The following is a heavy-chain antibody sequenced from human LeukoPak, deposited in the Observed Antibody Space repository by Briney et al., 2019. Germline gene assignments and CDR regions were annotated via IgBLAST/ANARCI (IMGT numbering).Heavy chain of an antibody. CDR3: AKDVEMATMGYYFDY. Sequence: GGSLRLSCAASGFTFSSYSMNWVRQAPGKGLEWVSSISSSSSYIYYADSVKGRFTISRDNSKNTLYLQMNSLRAEDTAVYYCAKDVEMATMGYYFDYWGQGTLVTVSS. D-gene: IGHD5-24*01. CDR2: ISSSSSYI. CDR1: GFTFSSYS. J-gene: IGHJ4*02. V-gene: IGHV3-21*04.